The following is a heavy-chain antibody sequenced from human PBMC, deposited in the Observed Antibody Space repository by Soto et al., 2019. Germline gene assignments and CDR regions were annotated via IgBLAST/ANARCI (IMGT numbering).Heavy chain of an antibody. D-gene: IGHD6-6*01. CDR1: GFTFSSYA. J-gene: IGHJ6*02. V-gene: IGHV3-23*01. CDR3: AKAPSHNYYYYYGMDV. CDR2: ISGSGGST. Sequence: GGSLRLSCAASGFTFSSYAMSWVRQAPGKGLEWVSAISGSGGSTYYADSVKGRFTISRDNSKNTLYLQMNSLRAEDTAVYYCAKAPSHNYYYYYGMDVWGQGSTVTAP.